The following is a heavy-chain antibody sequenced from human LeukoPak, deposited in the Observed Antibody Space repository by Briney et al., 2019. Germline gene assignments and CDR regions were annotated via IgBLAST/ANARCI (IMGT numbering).Heavy chain of an antibody. CDR3: ARSTPEGQYYDILTGYSYDAFDI. J-gene: IGHJ3*02. CDR1: GGSISSSNW. D-gene: IGHD3-9*01. Sequence: PSGTLSLTCAVSGGSISSSNWWSWVRQPPGKGLEWIGEIYHSGSTNYNPSLKSRVTISVDKSKNQFSLKLSSVTAADTAVYYCARSTPEGQYYDILTGYSYDAFDIWGQGTMVNVSS. V-gene: IGHV4-4*02. CDR2: IYHSGST.